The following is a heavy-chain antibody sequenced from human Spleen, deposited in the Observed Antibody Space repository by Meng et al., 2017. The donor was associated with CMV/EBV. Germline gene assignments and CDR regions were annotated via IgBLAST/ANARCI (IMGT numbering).Heavy chain of an antibody. J-gene: IGHJ5*02. CDR1: GGSISSSSYY. CDR2: IYYSGST. Sequence: SETLSLTCTVSGGSISSSSYYWGWIRQPPGKGLEWIGSIYYSGSTYYNPSLKSRVTISVDTSKNQFSLKLSSVTAADTAVYYCARGISMIVGDGLYHWFDPWGQGTLVTVSS. D-gene: IGHD3-22*01. V-gene: IGHV4-39*07. CDR3: ARGISMIVGDGLYHWFDP.